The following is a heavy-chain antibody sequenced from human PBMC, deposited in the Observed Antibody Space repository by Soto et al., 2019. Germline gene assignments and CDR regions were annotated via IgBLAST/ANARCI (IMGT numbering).Heavy chain of an antibody. V-gene: IGHV4-39*01. CDR3: ASLRGSYRLFRFDY. CDR2: IYYSGST. D-gene: IGHD1-26*01. Sequence: SQTLSLTCTVSGGSISSSSYYWGWIRQPPGKGLEWIGSIYYSGSTYYNPSLKSRVTISVDTSKNQFSLKLSSVTAADTAVYYCASLRGSYRLFRFDYWGQGTLVTVSS. CDR1: GGSISSSSYY. J-gene: IGHJ4*02.